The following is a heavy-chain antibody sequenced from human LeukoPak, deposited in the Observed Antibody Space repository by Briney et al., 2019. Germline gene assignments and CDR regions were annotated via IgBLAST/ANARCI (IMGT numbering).Heavy chain of an antibody. CDR2: IIPIFGTA. V-gene: IGHV1-69*13. D-gene: IGHD3-22*01. CDR1: GGTFSSYA. Sequence: SVKVSCKASGGTFSSYAISWVRQAPGQGLEWMGGIIPIFGTANYAQKFQGGVTITADESTSTAYMELSSLRSEDTAVYYCARARDSSGYLFDYWGQGTLVTVSS. CDR3: ARARDSSGYLFDY. J-gene: IGHJ4*02.